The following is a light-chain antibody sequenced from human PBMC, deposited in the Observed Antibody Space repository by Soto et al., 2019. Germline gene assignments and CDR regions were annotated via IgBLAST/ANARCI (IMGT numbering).Light chain of an antibody. Sequence: EIVLTQSPGTLSLSPGDRATLSCRASQSVSNAYLAWYQQKPGQAPRLLSYGASSRATGIPDRFSGSGSGTEFTLTISRLEPEDFAVYYCQHYGNSPARYTFGQGTKLEIK. CDR1: QSVSNAY. J-gene: IGKJ2*01. V-gene: IGKV3-20*01. CDR3: QHYGNSPARYT. CDR2: GAS.